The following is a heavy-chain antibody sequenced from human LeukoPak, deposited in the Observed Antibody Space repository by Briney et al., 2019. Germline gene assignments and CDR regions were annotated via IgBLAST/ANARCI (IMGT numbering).Heavy chain of an antibody. CDR2: IYSSGST. CDR1: GGSTSSGSYY. J-gene: IGHJ5*02. D-gene: IGHD3-9*01. CDR3: ARGLTGGLRYFDYVNWFDP. V-gene: IGHV4-61*09. Sequence: PSQTLSLTCTVSGGSTSSGSYYWSWIRQPAGKGLEWIGHIYSSGSTNYNPSLKSRVTIFVDMSKNQFSLKLSSVTAADTAVYYCARGLTGGLRYFDYVNWFDPWGQGTLVTVSS.